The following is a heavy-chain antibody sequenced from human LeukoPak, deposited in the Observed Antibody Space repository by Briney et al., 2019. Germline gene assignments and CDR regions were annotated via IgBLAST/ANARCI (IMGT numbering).Heavy chain of an antibody. CDR1: GFTFSNYE. J-gene: IGHJ3*02. CDR3: ARPPGMTAAFDI. D-gene: IGHD1-1*01. V-gene: IGHV3-48*03. CDR2: ITSSGNNV. Sequence: GGSLRLSCVASGFTFSNYEMKWVRQAPGKGREWVSYITSSGNNVYYADSGKGRFTTSRDNAKNSLYLQINSLTVEDPAVYYCARPPGMTAAFDIWGRGTMVTVSS.